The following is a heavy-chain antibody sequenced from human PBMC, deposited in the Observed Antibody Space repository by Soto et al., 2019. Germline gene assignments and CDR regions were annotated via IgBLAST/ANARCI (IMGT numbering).Heavy chain of an antibody. V-gene: IGHV1-46*02. J-gene: IGHJ6*02. CDR2: INPSNGFT. CDR3: ARDRPDTYCGVDCPLGYNYHRMDV. Sequence: QVQLVQSGAELKKPGASVSLSCKASGFSFNTYYIHWVRQSPREGLQWMGIINPSNGFTSYAQKFQARVTMTADTSTTTVYLELGGLKSDDTAMYFCARDRPDTYCGVDCPLGYNYHRMDVWGQGTAVSVS. CDR1: GFSFNTYY. D-gene: IGHD2-21*02.